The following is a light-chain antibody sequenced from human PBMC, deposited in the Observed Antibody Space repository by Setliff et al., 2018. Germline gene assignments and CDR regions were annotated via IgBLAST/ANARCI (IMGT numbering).Light chain of an antibody. CDR2: DVS. CDR3: CAYTASTTYV. J-gene: IGLJ1*01. CDR1: SNDVGAYDL. Sequence: QSVLTQPASVSGSPGQSITISCPGTSNDVGAYDLVSWYQQHPGKVPKLIIFDVSNRPSGVSHRFSGSKSGDTASLTISGLQADDEADYYCCAYTASTTYVFVNGTKVTVL. V-gene: IGLV2-14*03.